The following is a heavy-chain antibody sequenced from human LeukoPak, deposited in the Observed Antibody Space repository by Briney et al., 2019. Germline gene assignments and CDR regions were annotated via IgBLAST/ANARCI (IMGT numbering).Heavy chain of an antibody. J-gene: IGHJ4*02. CDR3: ARAQGTTNGLLDN. V-gene: IGHV3-23*01. D-gene: IGHD5-24*01. CDR2: ITFSGGTT. Sequence: GGSLRLSCVVSGFPISTYTTTWVRQTPEKGLEWVSSITFSGGTTYYADSVRGRFTISRDDSEITLYLQMTSLRVEDTAVYYCARAQGTTNGLLDNWGQGVLVTVSS. CDR1: GFPISTYT.